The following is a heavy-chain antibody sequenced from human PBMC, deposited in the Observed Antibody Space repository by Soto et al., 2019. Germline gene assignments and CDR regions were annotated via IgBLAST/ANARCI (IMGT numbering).Heavy chain of an antibody. V-gene: IGHV4-59*01. CDR2: IYYSGST. CDR3: ARVPTYGDPNYYYYGMDV. D-gene: IGHD4-17*01. CDR1: GGSISSYY. J-gene: IGHJ6*02. Sequence: NPSETLSLTCTVSGGSISSYYWSWIRQPPGKGLEWIGYIYYSGSTNYNPSLKSRVTISVDTSKNQFSLKLSSVTAADTAVYYCARVPTYGDPNYYYYGMDVWGQGTTVTVSS.